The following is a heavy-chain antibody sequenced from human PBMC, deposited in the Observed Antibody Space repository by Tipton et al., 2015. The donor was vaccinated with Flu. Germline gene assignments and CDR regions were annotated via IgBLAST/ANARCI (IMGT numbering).Heavy chain of an antibody. CDR2: IYSTGMT. CDR1: GGSVSSGSYY. Sequence: VLVKPSQTLSLTCSVSGGSVSSGSYYWSWIRQPAGKALEWIGRIYSTGMTKYNPSLKSQVTLSLDTSKNQFSLRLSSVTAADTAVYYCTREGRYCSADSCFRWGQGTLVTVSS. D-gene: IGHD2-15*01. J-gene: IGHJ4*02. CDR3: TREGRYCSADSCFR. V-gene: IGHV4-61*02.